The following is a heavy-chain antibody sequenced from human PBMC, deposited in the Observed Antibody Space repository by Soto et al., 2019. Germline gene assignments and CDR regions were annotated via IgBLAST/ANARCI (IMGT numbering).Heavy chain of an antibody. CDR1: GGSISSYY. V-gene: IGHV4-59*08. D-gene: IGHD1-26*01. J-gene: IGHJ6*02. Sequence: PSETLSLTCTVSGGSISSYYWSWIRQPPGKGLEWIGYIYYSGSTNYNPSLKSRVTISVDTSKNQFSLKLSSVTAADTAVYYCARWGWDPGYYYYYGMDVWGQGTTVTVSS. CDR3: ARWGWDPGYYYYYGMDV. CDR2: IYYSGST.